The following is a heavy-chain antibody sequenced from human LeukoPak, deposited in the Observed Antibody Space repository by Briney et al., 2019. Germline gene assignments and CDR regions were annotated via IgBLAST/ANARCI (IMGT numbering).Heavy chain of an antibody. J-gene: IGHJ4*02. CDR2: IYYSGST. Sequence: SETLSLTCTVSGGSISSYYWSWIRQPPGKGLEWIGYIYYSGSTNYNPSLKSRVTISVDTSKNQFSLKLSSVTAADTAVYYCARTSGSYYFDYWGQGTLVTVSS. V-gene: IGHV4-59*12. D-gene: IGHD1-26*01. CDR1: GGSISSYY. CDR3: ARTSGSYYFDY.